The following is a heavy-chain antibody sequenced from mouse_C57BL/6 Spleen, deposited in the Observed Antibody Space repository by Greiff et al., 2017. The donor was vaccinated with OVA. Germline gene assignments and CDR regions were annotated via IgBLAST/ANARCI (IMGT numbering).Heavy chain of an antibody. V-gene: IGHV1-43*01. J-gene: IGHJ1*03. CDR2: INPSTGGT. CDR3: ARDIYYGNHWYFDV. CDR1: GYSFTGYY. Sequence: VQLQQSGPELVKPGASVKISCKASGYSFTGYYMHWVKQSSEKSLEWIGEINPSTGGTSYNQKFKGKATLTVDKSSSTAYMQLKSLTSEDSAVYYCARDIYYGNHWYFDVWGTGTTVTVSS. D-gene: IGHD2-1*01.